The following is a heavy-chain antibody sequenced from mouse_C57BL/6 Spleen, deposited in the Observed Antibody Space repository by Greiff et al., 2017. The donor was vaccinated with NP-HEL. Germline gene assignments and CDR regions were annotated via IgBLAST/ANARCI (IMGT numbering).Heavy chain of an antibody. D-gene: IGHD2-4*01. J-gene: IGHJ2*01. V-gene: IGHV1-15*01. CDR1: GYTFTDYE. CDR3: TRSRDYDYDGYFDY. CDR2: IDPETGGT. Sequence: VQLQQSGAELVRPGASVTLSCKASGYTFTDYEMHWVKQTPVHGLEWIGAIDPETGGTAYNQKFKGKAILTADKSSSTAYMELRSLTSEDSAVYYCTRSRDYDYDGYFDYWGQGTTLTVSS.